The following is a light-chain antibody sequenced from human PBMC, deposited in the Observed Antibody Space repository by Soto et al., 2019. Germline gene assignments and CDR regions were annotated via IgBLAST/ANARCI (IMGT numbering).Light chain of an antibody. Sequence: EIVLTQSPATLSLSPGERATLSCRASQSVSSYLAWYQQKGGQAPRLLIYDASNRATGIPARFSGSGSGTDFTLTISSVEAEDFAVYYCQQRNSWPLTFGGGTMVEIK. CDR2: DAS. V-gene: IGKV3-11*01. J-gene: IGKJ4*01. CDR3: QQRNSWPLT. CDR1: QSVSSY.